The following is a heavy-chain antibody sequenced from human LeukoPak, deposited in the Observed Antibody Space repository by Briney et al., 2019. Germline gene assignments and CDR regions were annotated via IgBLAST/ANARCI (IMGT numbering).Heavy chain of an antibody. Sequence: GRSLRLSCAASGFTFSSYSMNWVRQAPGKGLEWVSSISSSSTYIYYEDSVKGRFTISRDNAKNSLYLRMNSLRAEDTAVYYCARALLVTANALDIWGQGTMVTVSS. CDR3: ARALLVTANALDI. CDR2: ISSSSTYI. V-gene: IGHV3-21*01. J-gene: IGHJ3*02. D-gene: IGHD2-21*02. CDR1: GFTFSSYS.